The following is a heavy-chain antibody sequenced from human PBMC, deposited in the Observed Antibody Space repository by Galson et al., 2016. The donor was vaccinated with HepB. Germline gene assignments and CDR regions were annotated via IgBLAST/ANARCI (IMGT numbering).Heavy chain of an antibody. CDR3: ARNREFTGDFDY. Sequence: GLEWLGWMTPNSGKTGYAQKFQGRLTLTRDTSTSTAYMELSSLTSDDTAVYFCARNREFTGDFDYWGQGALVTVSS. CDR2: MTPNSGKT. V-gene: IGHV1-8*01. J-gene: IGHJ4*02. D-gene: IGHD7-27*01.